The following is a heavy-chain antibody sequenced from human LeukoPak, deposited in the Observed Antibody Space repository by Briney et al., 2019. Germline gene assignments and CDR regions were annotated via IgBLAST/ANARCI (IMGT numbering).Heavy chain of an antibody. CDR2: IYYTGST. V-gene: IGHV4-59*08. Sequence: SGTLSLTCTVSGDSIRSYYWNWIRRPPGKGLEWIGYIYYTGSTSYNPSLKSRVTISLDTSKSQFSLRLTSVTAADTAVYYCASHGSSGHDPLTWGQGTLVTVSS. D-gene: IGHD5-12*01. J-gene: IGHJ4*01. CDR3: ASHGSSGHDPLT. CDR1: GDSIRSYY.